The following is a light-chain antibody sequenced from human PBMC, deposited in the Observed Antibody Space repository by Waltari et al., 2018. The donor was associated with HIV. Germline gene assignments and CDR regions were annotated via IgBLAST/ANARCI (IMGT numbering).Light chain of an antibody. V-gene: IGLV1-40*01. J-gene: IGLJ2*01. Sequence: QSVLTQPPSVSGAPGQRVTISCTGSSSNIGAGYDVHWYQQLPGTAPKPLIYGNSSRPSGVPDRFSGSKAGTSASLAITGLQAEDEADYYCQSYDSSLSAVVFGGGTKLTVL. CDR1: SSNIGAGYD. CDR2: GNS. CDR3: QSYDSSLSAVV.